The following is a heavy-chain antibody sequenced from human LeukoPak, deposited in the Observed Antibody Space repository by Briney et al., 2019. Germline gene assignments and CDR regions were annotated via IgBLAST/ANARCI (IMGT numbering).Heavy chain of an antibody. CDR3: ARDSHGVVVPSGHFDY. J-gene: IGHJ4*02. D-gene: IGHD2-2*01. CDR1: GFTFSSYA. Sequence: GGSLRLSCAASGFTFSSYAVSWVRQAPGKGLEWVANIKQDGSEKYYVDSVKGRFTISRDNAKNSLYLQMNSLRAEDTAVYYCARDSHGVVVPSGHFDYWGQGTLVTVSS. CDR2: IKQDGSEK. V-gene: IGHV3-7*01.